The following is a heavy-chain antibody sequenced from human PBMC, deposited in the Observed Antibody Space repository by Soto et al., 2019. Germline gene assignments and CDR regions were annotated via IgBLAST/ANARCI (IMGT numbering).Heavy chain of an antibody. Sequence: QVQLVQSGAEVKKPGSSVKVSCKASGGTFSSYTISWVRQAPGQGLEWMGRIITILGIANYVQKFQVRVTISADKSTSRGYMELSSLRSEDTAVYYCSRERGYGEYPNWFDPWGQGTLVTVSS. CDR3: SRERGYGEYPNWFDP. CDR1: GGTFSSYT. V-gene: IGHV1-69*08. CDR2: IITILGIA. J-gene: IGHJ5*02. D-gene: IGHD4-17*01.